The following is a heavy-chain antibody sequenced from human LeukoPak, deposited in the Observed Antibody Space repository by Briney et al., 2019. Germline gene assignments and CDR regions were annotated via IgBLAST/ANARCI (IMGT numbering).Heavy chain of an antibody. D-gene: IGHD5-18*01. J-gene: IGHJ4*02. CDR1: GGSISRSSYY. Sequence: SENLSLNCTVTGGSISRSSYYSGWIRQPPGKGLEWIGSIYYSGSTYYNPSLKSRVTISVDTSKNQFSLKLSSVTAADTAVYYCARRSYGLLYFDYWGQGTLVTVSS. CDR3: ARRSYGLLYFDY. V-gene: IGHV4-39*01. CDR2: IYYSGST.